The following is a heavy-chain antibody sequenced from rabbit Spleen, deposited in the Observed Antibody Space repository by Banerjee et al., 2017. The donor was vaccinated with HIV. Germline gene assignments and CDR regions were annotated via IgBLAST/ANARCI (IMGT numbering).Heavy chain of an antibody. D-gene: IGHD8-1*01. Sequence: QSLEESGGGLVKPGASLTLTCKASGFTLSSYYMNWVRQAPGKGLEWIGYIDPVFGITYYANWVNGRFSISRENAQNTVLLQMTSLTAADTATYFCARDGTGGSYFALWGQGTLVTVS. CDR2: IDPVFGIT. CDR3: ARDGTGGSYFAL. J-gene: IGHJ4*01. V-gene: IGHV1S7*01. CDR1: GFTLSSYY.